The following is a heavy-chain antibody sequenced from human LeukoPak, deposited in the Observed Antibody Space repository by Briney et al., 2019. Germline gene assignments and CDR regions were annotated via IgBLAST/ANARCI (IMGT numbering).Heavy chain of an antibody. CDR2: FASSGSP. Sequence: SETLSLTCTVSGGSISSGAYHWGWIRQPPGKGLEWIGSFASSGSPYYISSLKSRVAISVDTSNNQFSLKLISVTAADTAVYYCARGGDDSSGYSFDYWGQGTLVTVSS. V-gene: IGHV4-39*01. J-gene: IGHJ4*02. D-gene: IGHD3-22*01. CDR1: GGSISSGAYH. CDR3: ARGGDDSSGYSFDY.